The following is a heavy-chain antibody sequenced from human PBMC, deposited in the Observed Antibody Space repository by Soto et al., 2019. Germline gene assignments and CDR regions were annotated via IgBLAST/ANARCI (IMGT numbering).Heavy chain of an antibody. J-gene: IGHJ4*02. CDR1: GFTFSSYA. Sequence: QVQLVESGGGVVQPGRSLRLSCAASGFTFSSYAMHWVRQAPGKGLEWVAVISYDGSNKYYADSVKGRFTISRDNSKNTLYLQMNSLRAEDTAVYYCARDNRSYYGNFDYWGQGTLVTVSS. D-gene: IGHD1-26*01. V-gene: IGHV3-30-3*01. CDR3: ARDNRSYYGNFDY. CDR2: ISYDGSNK.